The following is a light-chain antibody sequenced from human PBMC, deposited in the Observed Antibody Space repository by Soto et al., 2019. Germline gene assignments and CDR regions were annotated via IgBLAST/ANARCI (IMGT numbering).Light chain of an antibody. J-gene: IGKJ4*01. CDR2: GAS. V-gene: IGKV3-15*01. Sequence: IVMTQSPATLSVSPGGRATLSCRASQSISTKLAWYQQKPGQAPRLLIYGASTRAPGIPVRFSGSGSGTEFTLTITSLQSEDFAVYYCQEYNDWRPITFGGGTKV. CDR1: QSISTK. CDR3: QEYNDWRPIT.